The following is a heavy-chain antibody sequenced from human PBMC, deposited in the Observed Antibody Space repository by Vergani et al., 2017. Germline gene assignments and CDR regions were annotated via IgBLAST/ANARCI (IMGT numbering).Heavy chain of an antibody. D-gene: IGHD3-3*01. CDR3: ARDLFLSAYYDFWRGAFDI. CDR2: ISSSSSYI. V-gene: IGHV3-21*01. Sequence: APGKGLEWVSSISSSSSYIYYADSVKGRFTISRDNAKNSLYLQMNSLRAEDTAVYYCARDLFLSAYYDFWRGAFDIWGQGTMVTVSS. J-gene: IGHJ3*02.